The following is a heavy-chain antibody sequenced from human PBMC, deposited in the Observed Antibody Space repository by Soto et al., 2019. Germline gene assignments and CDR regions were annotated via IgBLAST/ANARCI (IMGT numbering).Heavy chain of an antibody. D-gene: IGHD6-19*01. CDR1: GGSISSSSYY. Sequence: QLQLQESGPGLVKPSETLSLTCTVSGGSISSSSYYWGWIRQPPGKGLEWIGSIYYSGSTYYNPSLKSRVSISVDTSNNQCSLKLSSVPAADTAVYYCARHLRLYDACDIWGQGTMVTVSS. CDR2: IYYSGST. J-gene: IGHJ3*02. V-gene: IGHV4-39*01. CDR3: ARHLRLYDACDI.